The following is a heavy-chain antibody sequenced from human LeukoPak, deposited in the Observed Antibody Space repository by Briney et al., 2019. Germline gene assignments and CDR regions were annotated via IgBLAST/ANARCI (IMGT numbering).Heavy chain of an antibody. CDR3: ARRIIAAAAPYMDV. CDR1: GGSISSYY. D-gene: IGHD6-13*01. J-gene: IGHJ6*03. Sequence: PSETLSLTCTVSGGSISSYYWSWIRQPPGKGLEWIGYIYYSGSTNYNPSLKSQVTISVDTSKNQFSLKLSSVTAADTAVYYCARRIIAAAAPYMDVWGKGTTVTVSS. V-gene: IGHV4-59*08. CDR2: IYYSGST.